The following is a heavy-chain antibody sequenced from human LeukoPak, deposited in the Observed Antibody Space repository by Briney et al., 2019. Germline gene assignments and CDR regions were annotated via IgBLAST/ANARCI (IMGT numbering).Heavy chain of an antibody. J-gene: IGHJ2*01. D-gene: IGHD3-3*01. CDR3: ARWSGLYWYFDL. Sequence: SETLSLTCAVSGGSISSYYWSWIRQPARKGLEWIGHIHTSESTNYNPSLKSRLTMSVGTSKNQFSRKVSSVTAADTAVYYCARWSGLYWYFDLWGRGTLVTVSS. CDR2: IHTSEST. V-gene: IGHV4-4*07. CDR1: GGSISSYY.